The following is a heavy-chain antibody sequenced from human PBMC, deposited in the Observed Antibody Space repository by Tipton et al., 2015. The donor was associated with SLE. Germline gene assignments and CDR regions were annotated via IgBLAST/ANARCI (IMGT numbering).Heavy chain of an antibody. CDR2: ISYNSVII. D-gene: IGHD5-12*01. J-gene: IGHJ4*02. V-gene: IGHV3-9*01. CDR3: AKEGGVDIMGMGGDYFDS. Sequence: VQLVQSGGGLVQPGRSLRLSCEASGFTFDDYAMHWVRQAAGMGLEWVSSISYNSVIIAYADSVKGRFTISRDNAKNSLFLQMNSLRTEDTALYYCAKEGGVDIMGMGGDYFDSWGQGTLVTVSS. CDR1: GFTFDDYA.